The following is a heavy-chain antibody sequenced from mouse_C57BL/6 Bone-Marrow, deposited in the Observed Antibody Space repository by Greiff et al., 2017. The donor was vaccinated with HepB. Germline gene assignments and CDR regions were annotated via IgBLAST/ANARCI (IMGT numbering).Heavy chain of an antibody. J-gene: IGHJ4*01. CDR2: IWWDDDK. CDR1: GFSLSTFGMG. Sequence: QVTLKESGPGILQPSQTLSLTCSFSGFSLSTFGMGVGWIRQPSGKGLEWLAHIWWDDDKYYNTALKSRLTISKDTSKHQVFLKIANVDTADTATYYCARVLSYYYAMDYWGQGTSVTVSS. CDR3: ARVLSYYYAMDY. V-gene: IGHV8-8*01.